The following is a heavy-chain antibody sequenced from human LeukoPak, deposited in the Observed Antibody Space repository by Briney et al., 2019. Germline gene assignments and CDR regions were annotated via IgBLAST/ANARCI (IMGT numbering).Heavy chain of an antibody. J-gene: IGHJ6*03. Sequence: GRSLRLSCAASGFTFDDYAMHWVRQAPGKGLEWVSLISWDGGSTYYADSVKGRFTNSRDNSKNSLYLQMNSLRAEDTALYYCARGIRGYCSGGSCAYYYYYYMDVWGKGTTVTVSS. CDR1: GFTFDDYA. CDR3: ARGIRGYCSGGSCAYYYYYYMDV. D-gene: IGHD2-15*01. V-gene: IGHV3-43D*04. CDR2: ISWDGGST.